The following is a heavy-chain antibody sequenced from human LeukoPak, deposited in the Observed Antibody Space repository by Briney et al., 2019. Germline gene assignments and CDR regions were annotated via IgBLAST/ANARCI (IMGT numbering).Heavy chain of an antibody. J-gene: IGHJ4*02. CDR2: INHSGST. CDR1: GGSFRGYY. D-gene: IGHD6-13*01. Sequence: SETLSPTRAVDGGSFRGYYSSWIRQPPGKRLEWIGEINHSGSTTYNPSLKSRVPISVDTSKTQFSLKLSSVPAADTAVYYCARGGSRQLVSSYWGQGTLVTVSS. V-gene: IGHV4-34*01. CDR3: ARGGSRQLVSSY.